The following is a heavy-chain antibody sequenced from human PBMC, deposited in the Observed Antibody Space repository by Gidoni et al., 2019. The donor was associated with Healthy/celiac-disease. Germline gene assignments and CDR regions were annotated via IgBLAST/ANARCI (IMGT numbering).Heavy chain of an antibody. J-gene: IGHJ6*02. D-gene: IGHD2-8*01. CDR1: GGFISSSNW. Sequence: VQLQESGPGLVTPSATLSPTCAVAGGFISSSNWWSWVRQPPGKGLEWIGEIYHSGSTNYNPSLKSRVTISVDKSKNQFSLKLSSVTAADTAVYYCARDPTKVLRGMDVWGQGTTVTVSS. CDR3: ARDPTKVLRGMDV. CDR2: IYHSGST. V-gene: IGHV4-4*02.